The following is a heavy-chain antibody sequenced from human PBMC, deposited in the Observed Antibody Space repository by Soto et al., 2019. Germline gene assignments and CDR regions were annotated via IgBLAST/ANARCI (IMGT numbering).Heavy chain of an antibody. V-gene: IGHV4-59*01. Sequence: SETLSLTCTVSAGSINGFYWSWIRQPPGKGLEWIGSIYYSGATNYNPSLKGRVTLSVDTSKNQFSLKLSSVNAADTAVYYCARLSGYDSIYFDYWGQGSRVTVSS. CDR3: ARLSGYDSIYFDY. CDR2: IYYSGAT. CDR1: AGSINGFY. J-gene: IGHJ4*02. D-gene: IGHD5-12*01.